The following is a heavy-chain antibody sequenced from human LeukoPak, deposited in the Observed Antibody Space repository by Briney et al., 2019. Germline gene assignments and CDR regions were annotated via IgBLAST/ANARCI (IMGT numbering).Heavy chain of an antibody. Sequence: ASVKVSCKASGYTFTSNYIHWVRQAPGQGLEWMGVIYPRFGSTSYAQKFQGRVTVARDASTSTAHMELSGLRSEDTAVYYCARDQEGFDYWDQGTLVTVSS. CDR2: IYPRFGST. CDR1: GYTFTSNY. CDR3: ARDQEGFDY. V-gene: IGHV1-46*01. J-gene: IGHJ4*02.